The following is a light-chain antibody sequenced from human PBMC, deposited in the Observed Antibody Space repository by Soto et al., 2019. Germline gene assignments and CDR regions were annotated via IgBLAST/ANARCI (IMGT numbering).Light chain of an antibody. CDR1: QSVSNNY. Sequence: EIVLTQSPGTLSLSPGERATLSCTASQSVSNNYLAWYQQKPGQAPRLLIYGASNRATGIQDRFSGSGSGADFTLTISRLEPEDFAVYDCQQYGSSGTFGQGTKVDI. V-gene: IGKV3-20*01. J-gene: IGKJ1*01. CDR3: QQYGSSGT. CDR2: GAS.